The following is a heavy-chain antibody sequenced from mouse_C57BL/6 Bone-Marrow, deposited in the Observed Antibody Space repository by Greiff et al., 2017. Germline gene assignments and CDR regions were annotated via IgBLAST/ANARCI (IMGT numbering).Heavy chain of an antibody. V-gene: IGHV1-81*01. Sequence: VQLKESGAELARPGASVKLSCKASGYTFTSSGISWVKQRTGPGLEWIGEIYPRSGNTYYNETFKGKATLTADKSSSTAYMELRSLTSEDSAVYFCARSPGGYFDYWGQGTTLTVSS. CDR3: ARSPGGYFDY. CDR2: IYPRSGNT. CDR1: GYTFTSSG. J-gene: IGHJ2*01.